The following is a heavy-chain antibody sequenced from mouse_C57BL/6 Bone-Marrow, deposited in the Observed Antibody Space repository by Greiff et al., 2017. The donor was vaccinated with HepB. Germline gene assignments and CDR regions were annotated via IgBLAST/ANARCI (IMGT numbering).Heavy chain of an antibody. D-gene: IGHD2-2*01. CDR2: INPYNGDT. CDR1: GYSFTGYF. J-gene: IGHJ2*01. Sequence: EVKLMESGPELVKPGDSVKISCKASGYSFTGYFMNWVMQSHGKSLEWIGRINPYNGDTFYNQKFKGKATLTVDKSSSTAHMELRSLTSEDSAVYYCARSMVTVDYWGQGTTLTVSS. CDR3: ARSMVTVDY. V-gene: IGHV1-20*01.